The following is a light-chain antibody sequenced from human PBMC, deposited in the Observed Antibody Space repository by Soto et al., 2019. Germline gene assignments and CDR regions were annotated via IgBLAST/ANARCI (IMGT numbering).Light chain of an antibody. CDR1: QSIRKY. V-gene: IGKV1-39*01. CDR2: AAS. CDR3: QQSGDTPPWT. Sequence: DIQMTQSPSSLSASVGDRVIITCRASQSIRKYLNWYQDKPGKVPTLLIYAASSLQSGVPSRFSGSGSGTEFTLTITSLQPEDFATYYCQQSGDTPPWTFDQGTKVEIK. J-gene: IGKJ1*01.